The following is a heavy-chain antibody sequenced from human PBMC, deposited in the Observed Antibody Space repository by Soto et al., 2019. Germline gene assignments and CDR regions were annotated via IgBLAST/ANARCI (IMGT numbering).Heavy chain of an antibody. D-gene: IGHD5-18*01. CDR1: GGSISSGGYS. CDR2: IYHSGST. V-gene: IGHV4-30-2*01. CDR3: ARGGGYSYGNWFDP. J-gene: IGHJ5*02. Sequence: PSETLSLTCAVSGGSISSGGYSWSWIRQPPGTGLEWIGYIYHSGSTYYNPSLKSRVTISVDRSKNQFSLKLSSVTAADTAVYYCARGGGYSYGNWFDPWGQGTLVTVSS.